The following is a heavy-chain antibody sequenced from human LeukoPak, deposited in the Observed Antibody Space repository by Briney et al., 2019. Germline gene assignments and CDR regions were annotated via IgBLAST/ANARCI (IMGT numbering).Heavy chain of an antibody. CDR3: TRVEETATTAAIIRKYSYYYYYMDV. CDR1: GFTFSSYW. J-gene: IGHJ6*03. Sequence: GGSLRLSCAASGFTFSSYWMSWVRQAPGQGLEWVANIKQDGSEKYYADSVKGRFTISTDNATNSLYLQMSSLRAEDTAVYYCTRVEETATTAAIIRKYSYYYYYMDVWGKGNTVTVSS. V-gene: IGHV3-7*01. CDR2: IKQDGSEK. D-gene: IGHD4-11*01.